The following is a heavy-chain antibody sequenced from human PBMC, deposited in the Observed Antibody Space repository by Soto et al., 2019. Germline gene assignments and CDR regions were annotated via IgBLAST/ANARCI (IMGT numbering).Heavy chain of an antibody. CDR1: GFTFSSYG. CDR3: AKSVYNWNDGFFDY. V-gene: IGHV3-30*18. CDR2: ISYDGINK. J-gene: IGHJ4*02. D-gene: IGHD1-1*01. Sequence: QVQLVESGGGVVQPGRSLRLSCAASGFTFSSYGIHWVRQAPGKGLEWVSVISYDGINKYYADSVKGRFTISRDNSENTLYLQMNGLRAEDTAVYYCAKSVYNWNDGFFDYWGQGTLVTVSS.